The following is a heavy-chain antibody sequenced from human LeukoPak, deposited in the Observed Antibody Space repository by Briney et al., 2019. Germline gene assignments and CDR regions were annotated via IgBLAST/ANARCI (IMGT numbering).Heavy chain of an antibody. Sequence: GGSLRLSCAASGFTFSDYYMSWIRQAPGKGLEWVSYISSSGSTIYYADSVKGRFTISRDNAKNSLYLQMNSLRAEDTAMYYCARSSYYDILTGYYKEYYFDYWGQGTLVTVSS. D-gene: IGHD3-9*01. CDR3: ARSSYYDILTGYYKEYYFDY. CDR2: ISSSGSTI. J-gene: IGHJ4*02. V-gene: IGHV3-11*01. CDR1: GFTFSDYY.